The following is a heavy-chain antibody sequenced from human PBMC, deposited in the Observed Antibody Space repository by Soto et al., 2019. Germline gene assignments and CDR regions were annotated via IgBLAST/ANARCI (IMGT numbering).Heavy chain of an antibody. J-gene: IGHJ6*02. CDR3: AREYSSSWYTDPYYYYGMDV. Sequence: GSLRLSCXASGFTFSSYEMNWVRQAPGKGLEWVSYISSSGSTIYYADSVKGRFTISRDNAKNSLYLQMNSLRAEDTAVYYCAREYSSSWYTDPYYYYGMDVWGQGTTVTVS. CDR1: GFTFSSYE. V-gene: IGHV3-48*03. D-gene: IGHD6-13*01. CDR2: ISSSGSTI.